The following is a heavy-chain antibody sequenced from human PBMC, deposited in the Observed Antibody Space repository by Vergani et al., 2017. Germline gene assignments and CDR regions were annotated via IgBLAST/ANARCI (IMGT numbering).Heavy chain of an antibody. CDR1: GGSISSGSYY. Sequence: QVQLQESGPGLVKPSQTLSLTCTVSGGSISSGSYYWSWIRQPAGKGLEWIGRIYTSGSTNYNPSLKSRVTISVDTSKNQFSLKLSSVTAADTAVYYCARARHDSLTYWFDPWGQGTLVTVSS. CDR2: IYTSGST. J-gene: IGHJ5*02. CDR3: ARARHDSLTYWFDP. V-gene: IGHV4-61*02. D-gene: IGHD3-9*01.